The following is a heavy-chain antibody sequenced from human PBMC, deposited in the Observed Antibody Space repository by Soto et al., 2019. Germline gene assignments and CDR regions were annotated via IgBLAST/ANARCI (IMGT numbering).Heavy chain of an antibody. CDR2: ISGSGGST. CDR3: AKDLGYCSGGSCYSDY. V-gene: IGHV3-23*01. CDR1: GFTFSSYA. J-gene: IGHJ4*02. D-gene: IGHD2-15*01. Sequence: GGSLRLSCAASGFTFSSYAMSWVRQAPGKGLEWVSAISGSGGSTYYADSVKGRFTISRDNSKNTLYLQMNSLRAEDTAVYYCAKDLGYCSGGSCYSDYWGQGTLVTVSS.